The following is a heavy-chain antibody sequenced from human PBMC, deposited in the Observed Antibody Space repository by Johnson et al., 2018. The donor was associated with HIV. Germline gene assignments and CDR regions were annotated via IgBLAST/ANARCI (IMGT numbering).Heavy chain of an antibody. V-gene: IGHV3-30-3*01. D-gene: IGHD6-19*01. CDR1: GFTFSSYA. Sequence: QVQLVESGGGVVQPGRSLRLSCAASGFTFSSYAMHWVRQAPGKGLEWVAVISYDGSNKYYADSVKGRFTISRDNSKNSLYVQMNGLRTEDTALYYCAGQVRAFDIWGQGTMVTVSS. J-gene: IGHJ3*02. CDR3: AGQVRAFDI. CDR2: ISYDGSNK.